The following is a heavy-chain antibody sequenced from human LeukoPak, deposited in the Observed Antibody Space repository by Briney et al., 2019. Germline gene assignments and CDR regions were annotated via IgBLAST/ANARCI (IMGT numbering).Heavy chain of an antibody. Sequence: PSETLSPTCTVSGDSSIRYYGNWIRQSPGKGLEWIGYVFYSGSTIYNPSLNSRVTISIATSKMQFSLKLTSVTAADTAVYYCARGHLNDKDWGAYPILAFWGQVVLVTVSS. D-gene: IGHD2-21*01. J-gene: IGHJ4*02. CDR2: VFYSGST. CDR3: ARGHLNDKDWGAYPILAF. CDR1: GDSSIRYY. V-gene: IGHV4-59*01.